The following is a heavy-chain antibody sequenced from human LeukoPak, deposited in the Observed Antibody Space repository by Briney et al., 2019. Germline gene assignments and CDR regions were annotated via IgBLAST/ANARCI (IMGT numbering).Heavy chain of an antibody. Sequence: GASVKVSCRASGYDFTSDDIKWVRQATGQGLEWMGWMNPNSGNTGYTQKFQGRVTITRNTSISTAYMELSSLRSEDTAVYYCARGRTSWNYIYYYYMDVWGKGTTVTPSS. CDR2: MNPNSGNT. CDR1: GYDFTSDD. V-gene: IGHV1-8*01. D-gene: IGHD1-7*01. CDR3: ARGRTSWNYIYYYYMDV. J-gene: IGHJ6*03.